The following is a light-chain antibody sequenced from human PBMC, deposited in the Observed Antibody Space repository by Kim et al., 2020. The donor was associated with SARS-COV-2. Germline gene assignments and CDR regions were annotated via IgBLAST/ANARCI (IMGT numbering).Light chain of an antibody. Sequence: PASISCRSSQSLLHSNGYNYLDWYLQKPGQSPQLLIYLGSNRASGVPDRFSGSGSGTDFTLKFSRVEAEDVGVYYCMQALQTPLTFGGGTKVDIK. CDR1: QSLLHSNGYNY. CDR2: LGS. J-gene: IGKJ4*01. CDR3: MQALQTPLT. V-gene: IGKV2-28*01.